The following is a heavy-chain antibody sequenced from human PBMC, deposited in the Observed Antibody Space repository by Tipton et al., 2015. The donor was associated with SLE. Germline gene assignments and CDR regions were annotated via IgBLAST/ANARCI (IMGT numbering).Heavy chain of an antibody. V-gene: IGHV4-4*07. CDR3: ACGYYGGDCWLGKGYYGMDV. CDR1: GGSISSYY. CDR2: IYTSGST. J-gene: IGHJ6*02. D-gene: IGHD2-21*01. Sequence: TLSLTCTVSGGSISSYYWSWIRQPAGKGLEWIGRIYTSGSTNYNPSLKSRVTMSVDTSKNQFSLKLSSVTAADTAVYYCACGYYGGDCWLGKGYYGMDVWGQGTTVTVSS.